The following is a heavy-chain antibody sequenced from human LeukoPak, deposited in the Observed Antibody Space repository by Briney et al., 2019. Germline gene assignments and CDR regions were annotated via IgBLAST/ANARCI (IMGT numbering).Heavy chain of an antibody. J-gene: IGHJ4*02. CDR3: VSFYETY. CDR2: INSDGSWT. V-gene: IGHV3-74*01. CDR1: GNYW. D-gene: IGHD3-22*01. Sequence: GGSLRLSCAASGNYWMHWVRQAPGKGLVWVSHINSDGSWTSYADSVKGRFTISKDNAKNTVYLHMNSLRAEDTAVYYCVSFYETYWGRGTLVTVSS.